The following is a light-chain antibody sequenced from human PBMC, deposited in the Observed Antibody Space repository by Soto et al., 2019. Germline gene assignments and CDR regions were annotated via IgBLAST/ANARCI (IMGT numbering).Light chain of an antibody. CDR2: EVS. V-gene: IGLV2-8*01. CDR3: SSYAGSNNFVV. J-gene: IGLJ2*01. CDR1: SSDVGDYNY. Sequence: QSVLTQPPSASGSPGQSVTISCTGTSSDVGDYNYVSWYQQHSGKAPNLMIYEVSKRPSGVPDRVSGSKSGNTASLTVSGLQAEDEADYYCSSYAGSNNFVVFGGGTNVTVL.